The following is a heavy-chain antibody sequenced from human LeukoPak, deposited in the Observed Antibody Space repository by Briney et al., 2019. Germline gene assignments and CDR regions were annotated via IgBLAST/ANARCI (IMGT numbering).Heavy chain of an antibody. CDR1: GYTLTSYG. CDR3: VRDVTRGGW. J-gene: IGHJ4*02. D-gene: IGHD3-10*01. V-gene: IGHV1-2*02. Sequence: ASVKVSCKASGYTLTSYGISWVRQAPGQGLEWMGWINPKPNSGATMYAQKFQGRVTMTRDTSISTAYMELSGLRSDDTAVYYCVRDVTRGGWWGQGTLVTVSS. CDR2: INPKPNSGAT.